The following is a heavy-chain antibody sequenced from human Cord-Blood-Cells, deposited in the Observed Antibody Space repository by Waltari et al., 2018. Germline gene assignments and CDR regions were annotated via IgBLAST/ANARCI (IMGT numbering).Heavy chain of an antibody. D-gene: IGHD3-10*01. J-gene: IGHJ1*01. Sequence: QLQLQESGPGLVKPSETLSLTCTVSGGSISSISYYWGWIRQPPGKGLEWIGSIYYSGSTYYNPSLKSRVTISVDTSKNQFSLKLSSVTAADTAVYYCASSHRVVRGVIIYFQHWGQDTLVTVSS. CDR3: ASSHRVVRGVIIYFQH. CDR1: GGSISSISYY. CDR2: IYYSGST. V-gene: IGHV4-39*01.